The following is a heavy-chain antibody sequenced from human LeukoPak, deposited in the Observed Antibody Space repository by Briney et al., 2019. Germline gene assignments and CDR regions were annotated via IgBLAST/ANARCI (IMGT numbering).Heavy chain of an antibody. Sequence: SGGSLRLSCAASGFTFSSYSMNWVRQAPGKGLEWVSSISSSSSYIYYADSVKGRFTISRDNAKNSLYLQMNSLRAEDTAVYYCARPRTRYCSGGSCYSFDYWGQGTLVTVSS. CDR3: ARPRTRYCSGGSCYSFDY. CDR2: ISSSSSYI. J-gene: IGHJ4*02. V-gene: IGHV3-21*01. D-gene: IGHD2-15*01. CDR1: GFTFSSYS.